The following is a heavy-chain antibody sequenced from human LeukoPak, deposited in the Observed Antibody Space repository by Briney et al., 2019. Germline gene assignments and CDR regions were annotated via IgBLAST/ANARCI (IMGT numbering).Heavy chain of an antibody. J-gene: IGHJ4*02. CDR1: GGSISYYY. Sequence: SETLSLTCTVSGGSISYYYWSWVRQPPGKGLEWIGYIYYTGSINYNPSLKSRVTISVDTSKNQFSLKLSSVTAADTAVYYCAREGGAAGTYDYWGQGTLVTVSS. CDR2: IYYTGSI. CDR3: AREGGAAGTYDY. D-gene: IGHD6-13*01. V-gene: IGHV4-59*01.